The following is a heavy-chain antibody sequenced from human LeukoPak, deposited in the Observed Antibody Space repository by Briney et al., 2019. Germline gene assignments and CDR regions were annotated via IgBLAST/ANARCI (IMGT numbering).Heavy chain of an antibody. Sequence: GGSLRLSCAASGFAFDDYAMHWVRQAPGKGLEWVSGISWNSGSIGYADSVKGRFTISRDNAKNSLYLQMNSLRAEDTALYYCAKGSGHIVVVTAYLYFDLWGRGTLVTVSS. J-gene: IGHJ2*01. CDR3: AKGSGHIVVVTAYLYFDL. D-gene: IGHD2-21*02. CDR1: GFAFDDYA. V-gene: IGHV3-9*01. CDR2: ISWNSGSI.